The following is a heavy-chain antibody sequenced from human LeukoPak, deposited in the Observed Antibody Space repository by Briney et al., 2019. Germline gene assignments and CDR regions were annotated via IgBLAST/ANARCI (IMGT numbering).Heavy chain of an antibody. Sequence: PGGSLRLSCAASGFTFSSYWMHWVRQAPGQGLVWVSRINSDGSITSYADSVKGRFTISRDNAKNTLYLQKNSLRAEDTAVYYCARGTGYSVFDMWGQGTMVTVSS. D-gene: IGHD1-26*01. CDR3: ARGTGYSVFDM. V-gene: IGHV3-74*01. CDR1: GFTFSSYW. J-gene: IGHJ3*02. CDR2: INSDGSIT.